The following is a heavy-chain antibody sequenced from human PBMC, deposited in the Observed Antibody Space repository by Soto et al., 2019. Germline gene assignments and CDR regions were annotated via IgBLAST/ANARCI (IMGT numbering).Heavy chain of an antibody. CDR1: GYTFTSYD. CDR2: MNPNSGNT. CDR3: ASGTNILLPSPLDAFDI. Sequence: ASVKVSCKASGYTFTSYDINWVRQATGQGLEWMGWMNPNSGNTGYAQKFQGRVTMTRNTSISTAYMELSSLRSEDTAVYYCASGTNILLPSPLDAFDIWGQGTMVTVSS. V-gene: IGHV1-8*01. D-gene: IGHD2-15*01. J-gene: IGHJ3*02.